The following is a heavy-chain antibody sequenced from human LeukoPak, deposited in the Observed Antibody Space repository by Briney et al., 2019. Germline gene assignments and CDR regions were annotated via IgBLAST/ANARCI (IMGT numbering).Heavy chain of an antibody. Sequence: QPGGSLRLSCAAPGXTFSRYWLHWVRQAPEKGLVWVSRISGDGSSTTYAHSVKGRFTISRDNAKNTLYLQMNSLRAEDTAVYYCARSLGNWDDYWGQGTLVTVSS. D-gene: IGHD1-26*01. CDR2: ISGDGSST. J-gene: IGHJ4*02. V-gene: IGHV3-74*01. CDR1: GXTFSRYW. CDR3: ARSLGNWDDY.